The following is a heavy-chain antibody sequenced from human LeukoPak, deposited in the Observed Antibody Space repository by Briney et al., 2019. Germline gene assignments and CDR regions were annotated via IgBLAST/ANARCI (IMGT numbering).Heavy chain of an antibody. Sequence: SETLSLTCAVSGGSISSGGYSWSWIRQPPGKGLEWIGYIYHSGSTYYNPSLRSRVTISVDRSKNQFSLKLSSVTAADTAVYYCARAPYSSSWYDYWGQGTLVTVSS. V-gene: IGHV4-30-2*01. CDR3: ARAPYSSSWYDY. CDR2: IYHSGST. CDR1: GGSISSGGYS. J-gene: IGHJ4*02. D-gene: IGHD6-13*01.